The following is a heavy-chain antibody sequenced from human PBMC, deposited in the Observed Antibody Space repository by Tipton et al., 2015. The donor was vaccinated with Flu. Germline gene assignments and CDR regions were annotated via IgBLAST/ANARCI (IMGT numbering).Heavy chain of an antibody. V-gene: IGHV4-59*01. CDR1: GGSISSYY. CDR2: INYSGST. Sequence: TLSLTCTVSGGSISSYYWSWIRQPPGKGLEWIGYINYSGSTNYSPSLKSRVTMSVDTPKSQISLKLILVAAADTAVYYCARHHRWLGYFESWGLGTLVTVSS. CDR3: ARHHRWLGYFES. D-gene: IGHD3-9*01. J-gene: IGHJ4*02.